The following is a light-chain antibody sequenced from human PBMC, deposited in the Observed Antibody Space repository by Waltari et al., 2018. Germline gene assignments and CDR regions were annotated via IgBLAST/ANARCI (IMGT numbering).Light chain of an antibody. CDR3: QQYNSNPRT. V-gene: IGKV1-13*02. Sequence: QMPPSPSSLSASVGDTVTITCRASQGISSYLDWYQQKPGKAPKLLIYYANSLASGVPSRFSGSGSGTEFTLTISSLQPEDFATYYCQQYNSNPRTFGQGTKVEIK. CDR2: YAN. CDR1: QGISSY. J-gene: IGKJ1*01.